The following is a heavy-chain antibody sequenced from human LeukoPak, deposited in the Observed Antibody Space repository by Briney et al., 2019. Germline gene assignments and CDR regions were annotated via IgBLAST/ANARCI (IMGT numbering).Heavy chain of an antibody. D-gene: IGHD3-22*01. CDR1: GFIVSANQ. J-gene: IGHJ4*02. V-gene: IGHV3-53*01. Sequence: GGSLRLSCAASGFIVSANQMSWVRQAPGKGLEWVSVISSGSTTYYAESVKGRFTISRDNSKNTLYLQMSSLRAEDTAVYYCARASNFDNSGYPHWGQGTLVTVSS. CDR3: ARASNFDNSGYPH. CDR2: ISSGSTT.